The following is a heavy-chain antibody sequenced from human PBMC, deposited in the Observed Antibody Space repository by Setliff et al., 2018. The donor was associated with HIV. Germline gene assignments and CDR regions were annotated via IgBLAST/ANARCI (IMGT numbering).Heavy chain of an antibody. CDR2: LYSSGRT. D-gene: IGHD6-13*01. J-gene: IGHJ4*03. CDR1: GASISNNTYS. V-gene: IGHV4-39*01. CDR3: ADSYGSSWFAPFDY. Sequence: SETLSLTCTVSGASISNNTYSWAWIRQSPGKGLEWIGSLYSSGRTYYNSSLKSRVTISVDTSMNQFSLRLDSLTAADTAMYYCADSYGSSWFAPFDYWVPETLLVTVSS.